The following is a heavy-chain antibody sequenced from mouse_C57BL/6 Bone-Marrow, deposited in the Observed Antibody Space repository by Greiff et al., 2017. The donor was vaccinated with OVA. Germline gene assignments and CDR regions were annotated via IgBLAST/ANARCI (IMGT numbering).Heavy chain of an antibody. V-gene: IGHV10-1*01. D-gene: IGHD1-1*01. Sequence: EVHLVESGGGLVQPKGSLKLSCAASGFSFNTYAMNWVRQAPGKGLEWVARIRSKSNNYATYYADSVKDRFTISRDDSESMLYLQMNNLKTEDTAMYYCVRHVDYGSSFGGYAMDYWGQGTSVTVSS. CDR1: GFSFNTYA. J-gene: IGHJ4*01. CDR2: IRSKSNNYAT. CDR3: VRHVDYGSSFGGYAMDY.